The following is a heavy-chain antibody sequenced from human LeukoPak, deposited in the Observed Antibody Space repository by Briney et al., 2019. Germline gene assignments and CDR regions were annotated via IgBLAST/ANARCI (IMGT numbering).Heavy chain of an antibody. J-gene: IGHJ4*02. CDR1: GGSFSSGSYY. V-gene: IGHV4-61*01. CDR3: ARALGYYDSSGRYFDY. D-gene: IGHD3-22*01. Sequence: SETLSLTCTASGGSFSSGSYYWSWIRQPPGKGLEWIGYIYYSGSTNYNPSLKSRVTISVDTSKNQFSLKLSSVTAADTAVYYCARALGYYDSSGRYFDYWGQGTLVTVSS. CDR2: IYYSGST.